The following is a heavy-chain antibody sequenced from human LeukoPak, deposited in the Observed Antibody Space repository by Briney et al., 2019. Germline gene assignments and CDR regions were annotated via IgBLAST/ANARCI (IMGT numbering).Heavy chain of an antibody. D-gene: IGHD4-23*01. Sequence: ASVKVSCKASGYTLTSYDINWVRQATGQGLEWMGWMNPNRGKTGYAQKFQGRITITRNTSISTAYMELSSLRSEDTAVYYCTRETPSRYFDYWGQGTLVTVSS. CDR3: TRETPSRYFDY. CDR1: GYTLTSYD. V-gene: IGHV1-8*01. CDR2: MNPNRGKT. J-gene: IGHJ4*02.